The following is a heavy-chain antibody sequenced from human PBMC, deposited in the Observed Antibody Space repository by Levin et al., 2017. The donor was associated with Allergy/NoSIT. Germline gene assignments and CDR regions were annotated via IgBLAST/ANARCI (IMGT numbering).Heavy chain of an antibody. J-gene: IGHJ4*02. CDR2: INHSGST. CDR3: ATGDYLDY. Sequence: PSETLSLTCAVYGGSFSGYYWSWNRQPPGKGLEWIGEINHSGSTNYNPSLKSRVTISVDTSKNQFSLKLSSVTAADTAVYYCATGDYLDYWGQGTLVTVSS. D-gene: IGHD4-17*01. V-gene: IGHV4-34*01. CDR1: GGSFSGYY.